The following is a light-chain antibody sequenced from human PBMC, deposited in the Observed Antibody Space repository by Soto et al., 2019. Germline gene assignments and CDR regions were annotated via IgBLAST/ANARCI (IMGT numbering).Light chain of an antibody. CDR2: GAS. J-gene: IGKJ1*01. Sequence: EIVLTQSPGTLSLSPGEGATLSCRASQSVGGTFLAWYQQKGGQAPRLLIHGASNRATGIPERFSGSGSGTDFTLTISRLEPEDFAVYYCQQYGSSPRTFGQGTKVEVK. CDR3: QQYGSSPRT. V-gene: IGKV3-20*01. CDR1: QSVGGTF.